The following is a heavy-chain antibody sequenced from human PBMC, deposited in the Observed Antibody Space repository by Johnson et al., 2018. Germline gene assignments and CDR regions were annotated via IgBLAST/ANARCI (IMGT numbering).Heavy chain of an antibody. V-gene: IGHV3-30*04. CDR3: AREGQPTRDGFDI. Sequence: QVQLVESGGGVVQPGRSLRLSCAASGFTFSNYPVHWVRQAPGKGLEWVAVISSDGNKKYYADSVKGRSTISRDNSKNTLNLQMNSLRLEDTAVFYCAREGQPTRDGFDIWGQGTMVTVSS. J-gene: IGHJ3*02. CDR2: ISSDGNKK. CDR1: GFTFSNYP.